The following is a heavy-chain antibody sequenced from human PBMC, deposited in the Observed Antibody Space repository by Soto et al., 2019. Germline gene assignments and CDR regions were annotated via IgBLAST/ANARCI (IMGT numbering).Heavy chain of an antibody. D-gene: IGHD3-10*01. J-gene: IGHJ6*03. V-gene: IGHV1-8*01. CDR1: GYTFTSYD. CDR3: ARVRAYGSGSMYYYYMDV. CDR2: MNPNSGNT. Sequence: QVPLVQSGAEVKKPGASVKVSCKASGYTFTSYDINWVRQATGQGLEWMGWMNPNSGNTGYAQKFQGRVTMTRNTSISTAYMELSSLRSEDTAVYYCARVRAYGSGSMYYYYMDVWGKGTTVTVSS.